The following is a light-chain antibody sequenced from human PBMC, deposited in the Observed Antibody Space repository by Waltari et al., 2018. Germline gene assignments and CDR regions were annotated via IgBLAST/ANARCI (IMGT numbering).Light chain of an antibody. CDR2: WAS. CDR3: QQYYSTIFT. Sequence: DIVVTQSPDSLSVSLGERATINCTSSQSVLYRSSNKHFIAWYQQKPGQPPKLLIYWASTLESGVPDRFSGSRAETDFTLTISSMQTEDVAVYYCQQYYSTIFTVGPGTKVDIK. CDR1: QSVLYRSSNKHF. V-gene: IGKV4-1*01. J-gene: IGKJ3*01.